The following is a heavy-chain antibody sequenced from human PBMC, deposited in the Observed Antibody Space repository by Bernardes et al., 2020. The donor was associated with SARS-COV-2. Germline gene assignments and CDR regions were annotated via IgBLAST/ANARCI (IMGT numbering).Heavy chain of an antibody. Sequence: VEPLFLSCAAAGFTFSTYVMRWVRQAPGKGLEWVSTISGASGTYYADSVKGRFTISRDNSKNTVYLQMNNLRAEDTAIYYCAKGSGYRFDYWGQGTLVTVSS. CDR2: ISGASGT. J-gene: IGHJ4*02. CDR1: GFTFSTYV. D-gene: IGHD5-12*01. CDR3: AKGSGYRFDY. V-gene: IGHV3-23*01.